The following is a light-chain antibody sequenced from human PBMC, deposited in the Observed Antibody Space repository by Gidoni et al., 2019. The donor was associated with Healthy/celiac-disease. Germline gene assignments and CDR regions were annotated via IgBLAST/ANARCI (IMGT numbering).Light chain of an antibody. Sequence: NQLPQSPSSLSSSVGDRVTITCGASQSISSYLNWYQQKPGKAPKLLIYAASSLQSAVPSRFSGSGSGTDFTLTISSLQPEDFATYYCQQRYSTPMYTFGQGTKLEIK. CDR2: AAS. CDR1: QSISSY. J-gene: IGKJ2*01. CDR3: QQRYSTPMYT. V-gene: IGKV1-39*01.